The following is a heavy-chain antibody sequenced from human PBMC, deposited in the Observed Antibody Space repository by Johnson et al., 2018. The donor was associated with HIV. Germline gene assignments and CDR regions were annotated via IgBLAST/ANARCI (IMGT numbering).Heavy chain of an antibody. J-gene: IGHJ3*02. V-gene: IGHV3-30*02. Sequence: QVQLVESGGGVVQLGRSLRLPCAAFGFTFFDYYMSWIRQAPGKGLEWVAFIRYDGSNKYHADSGKGRLTISRDNSKNTLYLQMNSLRAEDTAVYYCAKGNGDYRSDAFDIWGQGTMVTVSS. CDR2: IRYDGSNK. CDR1: GFTFFDYY. D-gene: IGHD4-17*01. CDR3: AKGNGDYRSDAFDI.